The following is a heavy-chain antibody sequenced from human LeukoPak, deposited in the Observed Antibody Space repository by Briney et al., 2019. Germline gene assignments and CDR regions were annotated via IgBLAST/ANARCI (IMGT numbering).Heavy chain of an antibody. D-gene: IGHD4-23*01. CDR2: ISSSSSYI. V-gene: IGHV3-21*01. Sequence: GGSLRLSCAASGFTFSSYSMNWVRQAPGKGLEWVSSISSSSSYIYYADSVKGRFTISRDNAKNTLYLQMNSLRAEDTAVYYCARGRGGDYGGNSGHFDYWGQGTLVTVSS. CDR3: ARGRGGDYGGNSGHFDY. J-gene: IGHJ4*02. CDR1: GFTFSSYS.